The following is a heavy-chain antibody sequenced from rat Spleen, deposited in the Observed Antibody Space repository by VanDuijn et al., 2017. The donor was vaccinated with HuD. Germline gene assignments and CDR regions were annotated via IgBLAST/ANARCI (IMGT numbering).Heavy chain of an antibody. CDR3: AREDYYYDGTYYPYWYFDF. Sequence: EVQLQESGPGLVKPSQSLSLMCSVPGYSITSSYRWNWIRKFPGNKLEWMGYINSAGSTDYNPSLKSRISITRDTSKNQFFLQVNSVTTEDTATYYCAREDYYYDGTYYPYWYFDFWGPGTMVTVSS. D-gene: IGHD1-12*02. J-gene: IGHJ1*01. V-gene: IGHV3-3*01. CDR2: INSAGST. CDR1: GYSITSSYR.